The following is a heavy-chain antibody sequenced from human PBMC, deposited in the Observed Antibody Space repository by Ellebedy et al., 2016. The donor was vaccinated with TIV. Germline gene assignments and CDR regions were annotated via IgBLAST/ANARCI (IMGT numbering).Heavy chain of an antibody. D-gene: IGHD2-15*01. CDR2: INPNSGGT. Sequence: AASVKVSCKASGYTFTGYYMHWVRQAPGQGLEWMGWINPNSGGTNYAQKFQGRVTMTRDTSISTAYMELSRLRSDDTAVYYGARDGVQVGVYCRGGSCHEDYWGQGTLVTVSS. CDR1: GYTFTGYY. V-gene: IGHV1-2*02. J-gene: IGHJ4*02. CDR3: ARDGVQVGVYCRGGSCHEDY.